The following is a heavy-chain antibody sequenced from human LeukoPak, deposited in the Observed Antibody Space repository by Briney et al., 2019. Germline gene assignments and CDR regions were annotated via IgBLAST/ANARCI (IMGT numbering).Heavy chain of an antibody. V-gene: IGHV3-33*01. J-gene: IGHJ4*02. CDR1: GFTFSSYG. CDR2: IWYDGSNK. CDR3: ARDGGEYYDSSGYYDY. D-gene: IGHD3-22*01. Sequence: PGGSLRLSCAASGFTFSSYGMHWVRQAPGKGLEWVAVIWYDGSNKYYADSVKGRFTISRDNFKNTLYLQMNSLRAEDTAVYYCARDGGEYYDSSGYYDYWGQGTLVTVSS.